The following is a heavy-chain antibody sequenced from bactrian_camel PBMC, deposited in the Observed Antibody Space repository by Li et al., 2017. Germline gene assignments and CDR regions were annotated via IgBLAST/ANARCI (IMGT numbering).Heavy chain of an antibody. J-gene: IGHJ4*01. V-gene: IGHV3S55*01. Sequence: QVQLVESGGGSVQAGGSLTLSCVAAGDTIGRYCMGWFRQIPDKEREGVAGVVSDGSTSYADSVKGRFTVSQDSAKNILYLQMNSLRPEDTGMYYCAADIAPNDGGVWYGDYTNWGQGTQVTVS. D-gene: IGHD3*01. CDR3: AADIAPNDGGVWYGDYTN. CDR2: VVSDGST. CDR1: GDTIGRYC.